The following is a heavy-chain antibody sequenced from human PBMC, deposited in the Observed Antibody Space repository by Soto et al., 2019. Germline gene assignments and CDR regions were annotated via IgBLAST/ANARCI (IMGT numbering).Heavy chain of an antibody. D-gene: IGHD3-16*02. CDR1: RYPFTNYD. CDR2: MNPNSGNT. CDR3: ARGNMITFGGVIVHDAFDI. Sequence: GASVTVSCNASRYPFTNYDINCIRPATGRGQEWMGWMNPNSGNTGYAKKFQGRVTMTRNTSISTAYMELSSLRSEDTAVYYCARGNMITFGGVIVHDAFDIWGQGTMVTVSS. J-gene: IGHJ3*02. V-gene: IGHV1-8*01.